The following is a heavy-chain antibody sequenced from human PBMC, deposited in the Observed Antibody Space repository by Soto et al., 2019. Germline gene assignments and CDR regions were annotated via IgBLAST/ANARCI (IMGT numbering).Heavy chain of an antibody. CDR1: GFTFSRFA. J-gene: IGHJ5*02. CDR3: AKDQRKPAIFGVVTLS. CDR2: ISGSGQTT. Sequence: GGSLRLSCAGYGFTFSRFALSWVRQVLGKGLEWVSAISGSGQTTYYADSVKGRLTVSRDNSNNTLYLQMNSLRAEDTAVYYCAKDQRKPAIFGVVTLSWGQGTLVTIYS. V-gene: IGHV3-23*01. D-gene: IGHD3-3*01.